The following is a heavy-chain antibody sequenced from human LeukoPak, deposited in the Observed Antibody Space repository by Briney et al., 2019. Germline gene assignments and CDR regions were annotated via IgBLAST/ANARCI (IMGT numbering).Heavy chain of an antibody. Sequence: GGPLRLSCAASGFTFSDHYMDWVRQAPGKGLEWVGRTRNKANSYTTEYAASVKGRFTISRDDSKNSLYLQMNSLKTEDTAVYYCARDLEDTAMGYGMDVWGQGTTVTVSS. V-gene: IGHV3-72*01. J-gene: IGHJ6*02. D-gene: IGHD5-18*01. CDR3: ARDLEDTAMGYGMDV. CDR2: TRNKANSYTT. CDR1: GFTFSDHY.